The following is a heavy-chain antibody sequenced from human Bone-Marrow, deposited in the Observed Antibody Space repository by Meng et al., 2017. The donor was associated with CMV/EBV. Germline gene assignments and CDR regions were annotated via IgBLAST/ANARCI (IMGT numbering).Heavy chain of an antibody. Sequence: GGSLRLSCAASGFTFSSYAMHWVRQAPGKGLEWVAVISYDGSNKYYADSVKGRFTISRDNAKNSLYLQMNSLRAEDTAVYYCARGIVVVPAASGTYYYYGMDVWGQGTTVTVSS. CDR2: ISYDGSNK. CDR1: GFTFSSYA. D-gene: IGHD2-2*01. J-gene: IGHJ6*02. CDR3: ARGIVVVPAASGTYYYYGMDV. V-gene: IGHV3-30-3*01.